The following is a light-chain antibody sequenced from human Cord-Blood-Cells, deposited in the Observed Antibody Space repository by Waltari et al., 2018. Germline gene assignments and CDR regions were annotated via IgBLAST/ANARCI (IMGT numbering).Light chain of an antibody. CDR3: QKYNSAPRT. V-gene: IGKV1-27*01. CDR1: QGISNY. Sequence: GDRVTITCRASQGISNYLAWYQQKPGKVPKLLIYAASTLQSGVPSRFSGSGSGTDFTLTISSLQPEDVATYYCQKYNSAPRTFGQGTKVEIK. J-gene: IGKJ1*01. CDR2: AAS.